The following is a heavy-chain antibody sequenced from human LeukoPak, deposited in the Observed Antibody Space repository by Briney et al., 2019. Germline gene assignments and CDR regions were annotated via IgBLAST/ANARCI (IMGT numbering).Heavy chain of an antibody. D-gene: IGHD3-10*01. CDR1: GYSISSGYF. Sequence: PSETLSLTCAVSGYSISSGYFWGWIRQPPGKGLEWIGSFYHSGSTNYNPSLKSRVTISVDTSKNQFSLKLSSVTAADTAVYYCARATPRGTMVRGVIKGVDWFDPWGQGTLVTVSS. V-gene: IGHV4-38-2*01. CDR3: ARATPRGTMVRGVIKGVDWFDP. J-gene: IGHJ5*02. CDR2: FYHSGST.